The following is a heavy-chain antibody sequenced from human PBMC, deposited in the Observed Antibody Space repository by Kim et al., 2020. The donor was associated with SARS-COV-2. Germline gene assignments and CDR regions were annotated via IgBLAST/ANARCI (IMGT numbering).Heavy chain of an antibody. Sequence: GGSLRLSCAASGFTFSDYYMSWIRQAPGKGLEWVSYISSSSSYTNYADSVKGRFTISRDNAKNSLYLQMNSLRAEDTAVYYCARVSWQQSTYYYYGMDVWGQGTTVTVSS. CDR1: GFTFSDYY. CDR3: ARVSWQQSTYYYYGMDV. V-gene: IGHV3-11*05. J-gene: IGHJ6*02. D-gene: IGHD6-13*01. CDR2: ISSSSSYT.